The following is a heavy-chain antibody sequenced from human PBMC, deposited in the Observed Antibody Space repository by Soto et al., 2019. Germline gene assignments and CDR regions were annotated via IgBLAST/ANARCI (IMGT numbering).Heavy chain of an antibody. V-gene: IGHV4-39*01. CDR2: IYYSGST. J-gene: IGHJ5*02. CDR3: ARHWDVDTAMVTPHSWFDP. Sequence: QLQLQESGPGLVKPSETLSLTCTVSGGSISSSSYYWGWIRQPPGKGLEWIGSIYYSGSTYYNPSLKSRVTISVDTSKNPFSLKLSSVTAADTAVYYCARHWDVDTAMVTPHSWFDPWGQGTLVTVSS. CDR1: GGSISSSSYY. D-gene: IGHD5-18*01.